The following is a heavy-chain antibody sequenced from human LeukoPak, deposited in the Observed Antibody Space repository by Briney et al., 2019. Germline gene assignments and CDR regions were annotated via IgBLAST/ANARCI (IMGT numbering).Heavy chain of an antibody. CDR2: INHSGST. D-gene: IGHD4-17*01. V-gene: IGHV4-34*01. CDR3: AGAPLPSTVTRVYGC. CDR1: GGSFSGYY. Sequence: PSETLSLTCAVYGGSFSGYYWSWIRQPPGKGLEWIGEINHSGSTNYNPSLKSRVTISVDTSKNQFSLKLSSVTAADTAVYYCAGAPLPSTVTRVYGCWGQGTLVTVSS. J-gene: IGHJ4*02.